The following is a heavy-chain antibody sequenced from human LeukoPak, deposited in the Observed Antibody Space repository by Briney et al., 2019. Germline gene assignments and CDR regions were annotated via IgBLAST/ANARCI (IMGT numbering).Heavy chain of an antibody. V-gene: IGHV4-61*02. CDR2: IYTSGST. J-gene: IGHJ4*02. CDR3: ARLYYDFWSGYSTH. Sequence: PSQTLSLTCTVSGGSISSGSYYWSWIRQPAGKGLEWIGRIYTSGSTNYNPSLKSRVTISVDTSKNQFSLKLSSVTAADTAVYYCARLYYDFWSGYSTHWGQGTLVTVSS. CDR1: GGSISSGSYY. D-gene: IGHD3-3*01.